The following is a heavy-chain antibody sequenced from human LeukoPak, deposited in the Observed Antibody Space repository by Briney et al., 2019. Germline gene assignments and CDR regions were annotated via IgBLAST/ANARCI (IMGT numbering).Heavy chain of an antibody. CDR2: ISSSSSTI. CDR1: GFTFSSYS. J-gene: IGHJ4*02. Sequence: GGSLRLSCAASGFTFSSYSMNWVRQAPGKGLEWVSYISSSSSTIYYADSVKGRFTISRDNAKNSLYLQMNSLRAEDTAVYYCARDREWLVQSPPNYWGQGTLVTVSS. D-gene: IGHD6-19*01. V-gene: IGHV3-48*04. CDR3: ARDREWLVQSPPNY.